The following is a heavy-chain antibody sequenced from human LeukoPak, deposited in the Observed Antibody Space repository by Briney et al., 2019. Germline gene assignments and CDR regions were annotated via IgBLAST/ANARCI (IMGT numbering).Heavy chain of an antibody. CDR1: GYTFTSYY. D-gene: IGHD5-18*01. CDR2: INPSGGST. J-gene: IGHJ4*02. Sequence: GASVKVSCKASGYTFTSYYMHWVRQAPGQGLEWMGLINPSGGSTSYAQKFQGRVTMTRDMSTSTVYMELSSLRSEDTAVYYCAREGYGYFYFDYWGQGTLVTVSS. V-gene: IGHV1-46*01. CDR3: AREGYGYFYFDY.